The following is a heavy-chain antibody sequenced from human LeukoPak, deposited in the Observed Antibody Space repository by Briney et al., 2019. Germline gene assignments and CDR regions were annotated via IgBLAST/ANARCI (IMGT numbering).Heavy chain of an antibody. Sequence: SETLSLTCTVSGGSISSYYWSWIRQPPGKGREWIGYIYYSGSTNYNPSLKSRVTISVDTSKNQFSLTLSSVTAADTAVYYCARGEDILTGYSLDYWGQGTLVTVSS. CDR2: IYYSGST. J-gene: IGHJ4*02. D-gene: IGHD3-9*01. CDR1: GGSISSYY. V-gene: IGHV4-59*01. CDR3: ARGEDILTGYSLDY.